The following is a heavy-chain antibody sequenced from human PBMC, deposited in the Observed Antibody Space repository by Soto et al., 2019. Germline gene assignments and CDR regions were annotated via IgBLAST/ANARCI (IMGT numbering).Heavy chain of an antibody. Sequence: QVQLVQSGAEVKKPGSSVKVSCKASGGTFSSYAISWVRQAPGQGLEWMGGIIPIFGTADYAQKFQGRVTITADESTSTGNMELSRLRSEATAVYYCARHYDSSGYYYRALDYWGQGTLVTVSS. CDR3: ARHYDSSGYYYRALDY. D-gene: IGHD3-22*01. V-gene: IGHV1-69*12. CDR2: IIPIFGTA. J-gene: IGHJ4*02. CDR1: GGTFSSYA.